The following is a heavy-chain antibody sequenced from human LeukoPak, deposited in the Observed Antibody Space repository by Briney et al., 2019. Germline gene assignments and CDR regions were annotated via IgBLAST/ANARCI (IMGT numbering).Heavy chain of an antibody. V-gene: IGHV4-59*01. J-gene: IGHJ6*03. CDR1: GGSISSYY. CDR2: IYYSGST. Sequence: SETLSLTCTVSGGSISSYYWSWIRQPPGKGLEWIGYIYYSGSTNYNPSLKSRVTISVDTSKNQFSLKLSSVTAADTAVYYCASANYYYYYYMDVWGKGTTVTISS. CDR3: ASANYYYYYYMDV.